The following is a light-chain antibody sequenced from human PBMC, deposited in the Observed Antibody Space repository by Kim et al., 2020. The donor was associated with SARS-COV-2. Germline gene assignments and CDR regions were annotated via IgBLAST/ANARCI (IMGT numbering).Light chain of an antibody. Sequence: SSELTQDPAVSVALGQTVRITCQGDSLRIYYASWYKQKPGQAPVLVIYGENNRPSGIPDRFSGSSSGNTASLTITGAQAEDGADYYCNSRDSSGNSYFFGTGTKVTVL. V-gene: IGLV3-19*01. J-gene: IGLJ1*01. CDR1: SLRIYY. CDR3: NSRDSSGNSYF. CDR2: GEN.